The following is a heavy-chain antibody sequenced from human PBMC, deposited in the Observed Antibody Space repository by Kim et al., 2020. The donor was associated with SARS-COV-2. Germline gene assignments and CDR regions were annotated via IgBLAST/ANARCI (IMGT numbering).Heavy chain of an antibody. V-gene: IGHV3-33*08. CDR3: ARDYRIMTAIYLDY. Sequence: GGSLRLSCAASGITFSSNGMHWVRQAPGKGLEWVASIGKDSSNKYYADSVKGRFTISRDNAKNTLYLQMNSLRAEDTAVYYCARDYRIMTAIYLDYWGQGTLVTVSS. J-gene: IGHJ4*02. CDR2: IGKDSSNK. D-gene: IGHD2-21*02. CDR1: GITFSSNG.